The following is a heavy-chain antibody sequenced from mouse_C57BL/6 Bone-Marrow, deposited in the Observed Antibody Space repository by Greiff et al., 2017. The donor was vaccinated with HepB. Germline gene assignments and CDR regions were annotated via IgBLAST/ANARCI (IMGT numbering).Heavy chain of an antibody. J-gene: IGHJ4*01. CDR2: INPSSGYT. CDR3: ARGDYYGSSPYYYAMDY. V-gene: IGHV1-4*01. D-gene: IGHD1-1*01. CDR1: GYTFTSYT. Sequence: QVQLQQSGAELARPVASVKMSCKASGYTFTSYTMHWVKQRPGQGLEWIGYINPSSGYTKYNQKFKDKATLTADKSSSTAYMQLSSLTSEDSAVYYCARGDYYGSSPYYYAMDYWGQGTSVTVSS.